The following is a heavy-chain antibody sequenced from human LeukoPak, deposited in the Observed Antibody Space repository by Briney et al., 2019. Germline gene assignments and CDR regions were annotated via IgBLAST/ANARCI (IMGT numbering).Heavy chain of an antibody. CDR2: INPSGGST. V-gene: IGHV1-46*01. J-gene: IGHJ4*02. Sequence: VASVKVSCKASGYTFTSYYMHWVRQAPGQGLEWMGIINPSGGSTSYAQKFQGRVTMTRDMSTSTVYIELSSLRSEDTAVYYCAKATGDGGTSHYWGQGTLVTVSS. D-gene: IGHD7-27*01. CDR1: GYTFTSYY. CDR3: AKATGDGGTSHY.